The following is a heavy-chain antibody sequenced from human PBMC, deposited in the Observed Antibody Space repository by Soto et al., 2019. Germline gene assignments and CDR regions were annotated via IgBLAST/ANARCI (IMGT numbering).Heavy chain of an antibody. CDR3: ARDPTSFGVVIRTFDY. J-gene: IGHJ4*02. CDR1: GGTLSSYA. CDR2: IIPIFGTA. V-gene: IGHV1-69*13. Sequence: SVKVSCKASGGTLSSYAIGWVRQAPGQGLEWMGGIIPIFGTANYAQKFQGRVTITADESTSTAYMELSSLRSEDTAVYYCARDPTSFGVVIRTFDYWGQGTLVTVSS. D-gene: IGHD3-3*01.